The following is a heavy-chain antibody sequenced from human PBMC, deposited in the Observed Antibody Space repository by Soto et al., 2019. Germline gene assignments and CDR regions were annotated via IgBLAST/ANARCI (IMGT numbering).Heavy chain of an antibody. CDR2: IYYSGST. CDR3: ARSPDYYDSSGYLDV. J-gene: IGHJ6*02. V-gene: IGHV4-31*03. Sequence: SETLSLTCTVSGGSISSGVYYWSWIRQHPGKGLEWIGYIYYSGSTYYNPSLKSRVTISVDTSKNQFSLKLSSVTAADTAVYYCARSPDYYDSSGYLDVWGQGTTVTVSS. D-gene: IGHD3-22*01. CDR1: GGSISSGVYY.